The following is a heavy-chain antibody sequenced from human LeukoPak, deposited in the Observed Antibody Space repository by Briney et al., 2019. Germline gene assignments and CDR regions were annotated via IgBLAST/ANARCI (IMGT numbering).Heavy chain of an antibody. V-gene: IGHV5-10-1*01. D-gene: IGHD2-2*01. J-gene: IGHJ4*02. Sequence: GESLKISCKGSGYSFTSYWIGWVRQMPGKGLEWMGRIDPSDSYTNYSPSFQGHVTISADKSINTAYLQWSSLKASDTAVYYCARHMAGYCSTTSCSNFDYWGQGSLVTVSS. CDR3: ARHMAGYCSTTSCSNFDY. CDR1: GYSFTSYW. CDR2: IDPSDSYT.